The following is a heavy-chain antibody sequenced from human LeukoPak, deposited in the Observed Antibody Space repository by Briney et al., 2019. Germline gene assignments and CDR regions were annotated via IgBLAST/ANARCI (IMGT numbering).Heavy chain of an antibody. Sequence: SETLSLTCTVSGGSISSYYWSWIRQPPGKGLEWIGYIYYSGSTNYNPSLKSRVTISVDTSKNQFSLKLSSVTAADTAVYYCARGGAVAGTDPYFDYWGQGTLVTVSS. CDR3: ARGGAVAGTDPYFDY. V-gene: IGHV4-59*08. CDR2: IYYSGST. J-gene: IGHJ4*02. D-gene: IGHD6-19*01. CDR1: GGSISSYY.